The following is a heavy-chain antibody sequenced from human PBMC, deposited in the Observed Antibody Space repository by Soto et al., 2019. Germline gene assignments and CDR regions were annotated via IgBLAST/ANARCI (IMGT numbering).Heavy chain of an antibody. CDR1: GFTFSPFW. J-gene: IGHJ3*02. D-gene: IGHD3-10*01. Sequence: GGSLRLSCAASGFTFSPFWMHWVRQAPGKGLEWVAILSYNGNDKYYADSVKGRFTVSRDISKSTLYLQMNSLRVEDTAVYYCAKNYGSGAFDIWGQGTMVTVSS. CDR3: AKNYGSGAFDI. V-gene: IGHV3-30*18. CDR2: LSYNGNDK.